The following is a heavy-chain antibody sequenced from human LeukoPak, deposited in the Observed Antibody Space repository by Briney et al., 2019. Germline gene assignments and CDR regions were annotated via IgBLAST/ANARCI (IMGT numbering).Heavy chain of an antibody. J-gene: IGHJ4*02. CDR2: IYPNSGAT. CDR1: GYTFTGYY. CDR3: GTLLSNGPFDY. V-gene: IGHV1-2*02. Sequence: GASVTVSCMASGYTFTGYYMHWVRQAPGQGLEWMGYIYPNSGATKYAQKFQGRVTMTRDTSISTAYMELSGLGSDDTAVYYCGTLLSNGPFDYWGQGSLVTVSS.